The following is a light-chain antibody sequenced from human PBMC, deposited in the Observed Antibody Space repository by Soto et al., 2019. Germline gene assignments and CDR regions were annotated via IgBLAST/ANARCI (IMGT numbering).Light chain of an antibody. CDR1: SSDVGGYNY. Sequence: QSVLTQPASVSGSPGQSITISCTGTSSDVGGYNYVSWYQQYPDKAPKLMIFEVSNRPSGVSDRFSGSKSGNTASLTISGLQAEDEADYYCSSYAGSNTPLYVFGTGTTVTVL. J-gene: IGLJ1*01. V-gene: IGLV2-14*01. CDR2: EVS. CDR3: SSYAGSNTPLYV.